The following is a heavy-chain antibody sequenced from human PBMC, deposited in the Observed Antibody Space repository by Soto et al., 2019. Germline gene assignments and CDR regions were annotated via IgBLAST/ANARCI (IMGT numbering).Heavy chain of an antibody. Sequence: HVQLVQSGAEVKKPGASVKVSCKAPGYTFTSYAMHWVRQAPGQRLEWMGWINAGNGNTKYSQKFQGRVTSNRDTFASTAYMELSSLRSEDTAVYYCATRGRSLGYYYGMDVWGQGTTVTVSS. V-gene: IGHV1-3*01. J-gene: IGHJ6*02. CDR1: GYTFTSYA. CDR3: ATRGRSLGYYYGMDV. D-gene: IGHD3-10*01. CDR2: INAGNGNT.